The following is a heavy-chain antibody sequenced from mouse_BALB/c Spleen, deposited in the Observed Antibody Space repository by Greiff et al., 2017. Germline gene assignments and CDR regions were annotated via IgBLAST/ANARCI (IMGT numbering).Heavy chain of an antibody. CDR3: NARGSWFAY. Sequence: EVKLQESGAELVRSGASVKLSCTASGFNIKDYYMHWVKQRPEQGLEWIGWIDPENGDTEYAPKFQGKATMTADTSSNTAYLQLSSLTSEDTAVYYCNARGSWFAYWGQGTLVTVSA. CDR1: GFNIKDYY. J-gene: IGHJ3*01. V-gene: IGHV14-4*02. CDR2: IDPENGDT.